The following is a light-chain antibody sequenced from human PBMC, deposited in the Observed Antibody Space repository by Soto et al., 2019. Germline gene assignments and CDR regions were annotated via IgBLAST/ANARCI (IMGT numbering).Light chain of an antibody. V-gene: IGLV2-14*01. Sequence: QSVLTQPASVSGSPGQSITITCTGTSSDIGGYDYVSWYQHHPGKAPKVIIYGVTNRPSGVSHRFSGSKSANTASLTISGLQAEDEDDYYCTSYTSSSTHVFGTGTKITVL. CDR1: SSDIGGYDY. CDR3: TSYTSSSTHV. J-gene: IGLJ1*01. CDR2: GVT.